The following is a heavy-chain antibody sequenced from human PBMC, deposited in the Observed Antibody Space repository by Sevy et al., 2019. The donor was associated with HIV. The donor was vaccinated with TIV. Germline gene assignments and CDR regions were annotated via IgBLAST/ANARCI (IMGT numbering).Heavy chain of an antibody. CDR3: ARDRGAGYCSGGSCPDAFDI. V-gene: IGHV3-11*04. D-gene: IGHD2-15*01. CDR1: GFTFSDYY. J-gene: IGHJ3*02. Sequence: GGSLRLSCAASGFTFSDYYMSWIRQAPGKGLEWVSYISSSGSTIYYADSVKGRFTISRDNAKNSLYLQMNSLRAEDTAVYYCARDRGAGYCSGGSCPDAFDIWGQRTMVTVSS. CDR2: ISSSGSTI.